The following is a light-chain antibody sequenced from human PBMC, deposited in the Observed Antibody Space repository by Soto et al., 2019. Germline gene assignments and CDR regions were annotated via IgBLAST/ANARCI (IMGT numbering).Light chain of an antibody. CDR2: GAS. CDR3: HQYGNSPPGT. Sequence: ETVLTQSPGTLYFSPGERATPSCSASQSVGNSHVAWYQQRRGLPPRLLIYGASNRATGIPDRFSGSGSGADFTLTISRLEPEDFAVYFCHQYGNSPPGTFGQGTRLEIK. V-gene: IGKV3-20*01. CDR1: QSVGNSH. J-gene: IGKJ5*01.